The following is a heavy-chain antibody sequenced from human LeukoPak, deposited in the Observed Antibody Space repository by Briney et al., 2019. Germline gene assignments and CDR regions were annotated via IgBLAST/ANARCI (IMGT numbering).Heavy chain of an antibody. CDR1: GFTFSSNW. CDR2: IKQDGSEK. J-gene: IGHJ4*02. Sequence: GGSLRLSCGASGFTFSSNWMSWVRQAPGKGLEWVANIKQDGSEKYYVDSVKGRFTISRDNAKNSLYLQMNSLRAEDTAVYYCASDKIVGATKFDYWGQGTLVTVSS. D-gene: IGHD1-26*01. V-gene: IGHV3-7*01. CDR3: ASDKIVGATKFDY.